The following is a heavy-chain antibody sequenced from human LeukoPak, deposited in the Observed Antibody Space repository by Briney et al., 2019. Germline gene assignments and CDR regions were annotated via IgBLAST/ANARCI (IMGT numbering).Heavy chain of an antibody. CDR1: GGSISSYY. V-gene: IGHV4-59*01. CDR3: ARDSVTYGSGSYYPPYYMDV. Sequence: SETLSLTCTVSGGSISSYYWSWIRPPPGKGLEWIGYIYYSGSTNYNPSLKSRVTISVDTSKNQFSLKLSSVTAAHTAVYYCARDSVTYGSGSYYPPYYMDVWGKGTTVTVSS. CDR2: IYYSGST. D-gene: IGHD3-10*01. J-gene: IGHJ6*03.